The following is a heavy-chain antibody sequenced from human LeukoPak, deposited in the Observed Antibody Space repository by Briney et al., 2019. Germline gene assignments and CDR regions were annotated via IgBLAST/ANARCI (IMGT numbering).Heavy chain of an antibody. D-gene: IGHD6-19*01. CDR3: ARGRSGWYMDV. V-gene: IGHV4-59*01. CDR1: GGSISSYY. J-gene: IGHJ6*03. Sequence: PSETLSLTCTVSGGSISSYYWSWIRQPPGKGLEWIGYIYYSGSTNYNPSLKSRVTISVDTSKNQFSLKLSSVTAVDTAVYYCARGRSGWYMDVWGKGTTVTISS. CDR2: IYYSGST.